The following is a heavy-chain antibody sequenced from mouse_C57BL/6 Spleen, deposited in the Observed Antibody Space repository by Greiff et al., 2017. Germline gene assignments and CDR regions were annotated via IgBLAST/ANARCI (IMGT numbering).Heavy chain of an antibody. CDR1: GFSLTSYG. CDR3: ARNEGGAMDY. CDR2: IWSDGST. Sequence: QVQLKESGPGLVAPSQSLSITCTVSGFSLTSYGVHWVRQPPGKGLEWLVVIWSDGSTTYHSALKSRLSISKDNSKSQVFLKMNSLQTDDAAMSYCARNEGGAMDYWGQGTSVTVSS. V-gene: IGHV2-6*02. J-gene: IGHJ4*01.